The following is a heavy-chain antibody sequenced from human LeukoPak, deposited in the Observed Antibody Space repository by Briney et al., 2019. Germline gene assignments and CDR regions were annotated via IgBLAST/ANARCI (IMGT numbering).Heavy chain of an antibody. V-gene: IGHV4-59*01. CDR2: IYYSGSST. J-gene: IGHJ6*02. D-gene: IGHD3-10*01. CDR1: GGSMSGFF. Sequence: SGTLSLTCTVSGGSMSGFFWTWIRQPPGRELEWIGSIYYSGSSTKYNPSLKSRVTISVDTSKSQFSLNLNSATAADTAVYYCARTSRHFYGSGTNLTPWPAGMDVWGQGTMVTVSS. CDR3: ARTSRHFYGSGTNLTPWPAGMDV.